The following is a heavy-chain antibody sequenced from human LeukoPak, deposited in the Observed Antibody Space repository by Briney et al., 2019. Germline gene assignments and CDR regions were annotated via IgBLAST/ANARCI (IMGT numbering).Heavy chain of an antibody. Sequence: SETLSLTCTVSGGSISSSSYYWAWIRQPPGKGLEWIGYIYHSGSTYYNPSLKSRVTISVDRSKNQFSLKLSSVTAADTAVYYCARSGYGDYGLDYWGQGTLVTVSS. CDR1: GGSISSSSYY. CDR3: ARSGYGDYGLDY. D-gene: IGHD4-17*01. CDR2: IYHSGST. V-gene: IGHV4-39*07. J-gene: IGHJ4*02.